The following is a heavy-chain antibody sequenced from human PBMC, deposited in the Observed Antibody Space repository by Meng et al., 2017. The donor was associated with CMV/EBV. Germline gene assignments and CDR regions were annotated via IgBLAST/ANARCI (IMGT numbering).Heavy chain of an antibody. CDR2: INPSGGST. V-gene: IGHV1-46*01. CDR1: GYTFISYY. J-gene: IGHJ4*02. D-gene: IGHD2-21*02. Sequence: SCQASGYTFISYYMPWVRQAPGQGLEWMGIINPSGGSTSYAQKFQGRVTMTRDTSTSTVYMELSSLRSEDTAVYYCARGGTAAPLDYWGQGTLVTVSS. CDR3: ARGGTAAPLDY.